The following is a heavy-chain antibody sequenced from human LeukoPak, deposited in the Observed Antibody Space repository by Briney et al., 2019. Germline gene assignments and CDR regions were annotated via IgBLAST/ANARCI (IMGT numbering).Heavy chain of an antibody. CDR2: IIPILGIA. Sequence: SVKVSCKASGGTFSSYTISWVRQAPGQGLEWMGRIIPILGIANYAQKFQGRVTITADKSASTAYMELSSLRSEDTAVYYCASYLIAVAGSFDYWGEGTLVTVSS. CDR3: ASYLIAVAGSFDY. V-gene: IGHV1-69*02. J-gene: IGHJ4*02. D-gene: IGHD6-19*01. CDR1: GGTFSSYT.